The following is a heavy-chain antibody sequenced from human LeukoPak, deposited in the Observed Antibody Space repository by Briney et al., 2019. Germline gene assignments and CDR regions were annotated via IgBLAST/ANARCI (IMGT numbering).Heavy chain of an antibody. V-gene: IGHV1-18*01. CDR1: GYTFTSYG. Sequence: ASVKVSCKASGYTFTSYGISWVRQVPGQGLEWMGRISTYNGETNYAEKVQGRVTLTTDTSTNTAYMEMRSLRSDDTAIYYCARGVDDFGDFCFGYWGRGTQVTVSS. CDR3: ARGVDDFGDFCFGY. CDR2: ISTYNGET. J-gene: IGHJ4*02. D-gene: IGHD4-17*01.